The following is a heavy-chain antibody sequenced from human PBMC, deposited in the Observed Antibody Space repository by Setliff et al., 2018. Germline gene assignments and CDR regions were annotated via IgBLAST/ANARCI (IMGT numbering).Heavy chain of an antibody. D-gene: IGHD1-26*01. CDR2: IFYSGYT. V-gene: IGHV4-59*02. CDR1: GGSVSTYY. J-gene: IGHJ4*02. CDR3: ARDNTIVGATDY. Sequence: SETLSLTCTVSGGSVSTYYWSWIRQPPGKGLEWIGFIFYSGYTHYNPSLKSRVTISVDTSKNQFSLRLRSVTAADTAVYYCARDNTIVGATDYWGQGALVTVSS.